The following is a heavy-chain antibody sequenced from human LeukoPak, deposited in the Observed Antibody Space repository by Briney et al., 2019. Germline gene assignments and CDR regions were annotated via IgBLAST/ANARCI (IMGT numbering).Heavy chain of an antibody. CDR2: INAGNGNT. D-gene: IGHD2-21*01. J-gene: IGHJ4*02. CDR1: GYTFTSHA. CDR3: ARERGGVLWWLDY. V-gene: IGHV1-3*01. Sequence: GASVKVSCKASGYTFTSHAMHWVRQAPGQRLEWMGWINAGNGNTKYSQKFQGRVTITRDTSASTAYMELSSLRSEDTAVYYCARERGGVLWWLDYWGQGTLVTVSS.